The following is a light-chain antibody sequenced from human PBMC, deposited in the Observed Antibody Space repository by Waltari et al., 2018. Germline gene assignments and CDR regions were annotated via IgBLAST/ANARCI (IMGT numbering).Light chain of an antibody. CDR1: QGISRW. J-gene: IGKJ2*03. V-gene: IGKV1-12*01. CDR3: QQGYNIPYS. Sequence: DIQMTQSPSSLSASVGDKVTITCRASQGISRWLAWYQQKPGKAPKLLVHGASTLQSGVPARFSGSGSGTDYTLTISSLQPEDFATYYCQQGYNIPYSFGQGTKVEI. CDR2: GAS.